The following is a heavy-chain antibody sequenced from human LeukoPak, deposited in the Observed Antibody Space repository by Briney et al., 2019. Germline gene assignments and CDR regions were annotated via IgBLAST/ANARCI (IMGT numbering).Heavy chain of an antibody. CDR3: ARDSGVDAHIDY. D-gene: IGHD3-3*01. CDR2: ISSGSSTI. Sequence: GGSLRLSCVVSGFTFSSYNMDWVRQAPGKGLEWVSYISSGSSTIYYADSMKGRFTISRDNAKNSLYLQMNSLRDEDTAVYYCARDSGVDAHIDYWGQGTLVTVSS. V-gene: IGHV3-48*02. CDR1: GFTFSSYN. J-gene: IGHJ4*02.